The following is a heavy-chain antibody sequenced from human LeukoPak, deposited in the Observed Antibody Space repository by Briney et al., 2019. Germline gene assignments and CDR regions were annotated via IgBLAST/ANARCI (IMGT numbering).Heavy chain of an antibody. CDR1: GFSLSTSGVG. V-gene: IGHV2-5*01. CDR3: ARSYSDYDYFNDWFDP. J-gene: IGHJ5*02. Sequence: ASAPTLVNPTQTLTVTCTFTGFSLSTSGVGVGWIRQPPGKALEWLALIYWNDDKRYSPSLKSRLTISKDTSKNQVVLTMTNMDPVDTATYYCARSYSDYDYFNDWFDPWGQGTLVTVSS. CDR2: IYWNDDK. D-gene: IGHD5-12*01.